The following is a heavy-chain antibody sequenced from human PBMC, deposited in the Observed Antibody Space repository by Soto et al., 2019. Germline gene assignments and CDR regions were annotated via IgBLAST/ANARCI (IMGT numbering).Heavy chain of an antibody. CDR2: ISSSSSYI. D-gene: IGHD2-15*01. CDR1: GFTFSSYS. CDR3: ARLYCSGGSCYLDY. Sequence: GSLRLSCAASGFTFSSYSMNWVRQAPGKGLEWVSSISSSSSYIYYADSVKGRFTISRDNAKNSLYLQMNSLRAEDTAVYYCARLYCSGGSCYLDYWGQGTLVTVSS. J-gene: IGHJ4*02. V-gene: IGHV3-21*01.